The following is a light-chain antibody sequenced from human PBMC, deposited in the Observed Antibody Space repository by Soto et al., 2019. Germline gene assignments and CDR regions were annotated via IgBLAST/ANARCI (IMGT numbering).Light chain of an antibody. Sequence: DIQMTQSPSSLSAFVGESVTITCRASQGISNSLAWYQQKPGKAPKLLIYGASTLQSGVPSRFSGSGSGTDFTLTISSLQPEDIATYYCPEYNSGPTFGGGTKVEIK. CDR2: GAS. CDR1: QGISNS. CDR3: PEYNSGPT. J-gene: IGKJ4*01. V-gene: IGKV1-27*01.